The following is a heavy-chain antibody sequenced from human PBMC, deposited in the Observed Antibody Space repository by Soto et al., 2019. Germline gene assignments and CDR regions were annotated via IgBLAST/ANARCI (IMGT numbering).Heavy chain of an antibody. CDR3: ARSVRYCSGGSCYFTREACDI. Sequence: SQTLSLTCAISGDSVSSSSVTWNWIRQXPSRGLEWLGRTYYRSKWYNDYAESVKSRITINPDTSKNQFSLHLNSVTPEDTAVYFCARSVRYCSGGSCYFTREACDIWGQGTMVPVS. D-gene: IGHD2-15*01. CDR1: GDSVSSSSVT. V-gene: IGHV6-1*01. CDR2: TYYRSKWYN. J-gene: IGHJ3*02.